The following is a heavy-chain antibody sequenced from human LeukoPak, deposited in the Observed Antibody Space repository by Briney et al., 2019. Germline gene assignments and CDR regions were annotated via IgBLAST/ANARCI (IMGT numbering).Heavy chain of an antibody. CDR2: ISGSGGTT. V-gene: IGHV3-23*01. CDR1: GFTFSSYA. J-gene: IGHJ4*02. Sequence: GGSLRLSCAASGFTFSSYAMSWVRQAPGKGLEWVSAISGSGGTTYYADSVKGRFTISRDNSKNTLYMQMNSLRAEYTAVYYCAKDRGMFLVGYLDYWGQGALVTVSS. D-gene: IGHD2-15*01. CDR3: AKDRGMFLVGYLDY.